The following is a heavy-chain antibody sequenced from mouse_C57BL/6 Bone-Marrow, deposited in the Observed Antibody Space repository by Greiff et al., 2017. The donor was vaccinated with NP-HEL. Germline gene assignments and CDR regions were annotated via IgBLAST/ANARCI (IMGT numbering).Heavy chain of an antibody. J-gene: IGHJ3*01. CDR2: IYPGSGST. V-gene: IGHV1-55*01. Sequence: QVQLQQSGAELVKPGASVKMSCKASGYTFTSYWITWVKQRPGQGLEWIGDIYPGSGSTNYNEKFKSKATLTVDTSSSTAYMQLSSLTSEDSAVYYCAREGGLREGWFAYWGQGTLVTVSA. D-gene: IGHD2-4*01. CDR3: AREGGLREGWFAY. CDR1: GYTFTSYW.